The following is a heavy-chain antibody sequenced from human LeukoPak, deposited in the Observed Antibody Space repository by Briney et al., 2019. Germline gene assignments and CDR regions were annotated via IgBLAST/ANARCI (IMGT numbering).Heavy chain of an antibody. CDR1: GFTFSSYG. D-gene: IGHD6-13*01. J-gene: IGHJ4*02. CDR2: IWYDGSNK. CDR3: AKEVAAAGTRYFDY. Sequence: PGGSLRLSCAASGFTFSSYGMHWVRQAPGKGLEWVAVIWYDGSNKYYADSVKGRFTISRDNSKNTLYLQMNSLRAEDTAVYYRAKEVAAAGTRYFDYWGQGTLVTVSS. V-gene: IGHV3-33*06.